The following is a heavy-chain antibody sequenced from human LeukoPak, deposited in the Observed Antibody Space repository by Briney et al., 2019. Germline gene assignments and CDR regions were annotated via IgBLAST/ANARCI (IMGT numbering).Heavy chain of an antibody. V-gene: IGHV3-64*01. Sequence: HPGGSLRLSCAASGFTFSTYAMHWVRQAPGKGLEYVSAITSSGGSTNYANSVKGRFSISRDNSKNTLYLQMNSLRAEDTAVYYCAKDIAAQTNWGQGTLVTVSS. CDR3: AKDIAAQTN. CDR1: GFTFSTYA. D-gene: IGHD6-13*01. J-gene: IGHJ4*02. CDR2: ITSSGGST.